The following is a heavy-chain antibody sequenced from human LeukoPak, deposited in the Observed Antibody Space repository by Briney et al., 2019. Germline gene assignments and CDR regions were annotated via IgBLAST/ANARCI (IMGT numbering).Heavy chain of an antibody. D-gene: IGHD2-2*01. CDR3: ARDLICSSTSCHHYYYYGMDV. J-gene: IGHJ6*02. CDR1: GYTFTSYS. CDR2: ISAYNGNT. Sequence: ASVTVSCTASGYTFTSYSISWVRQAPGQGLERMGWISAYNGNTNYAQKLQGRVTMTTDTSTSTAYMELRSLRSDDTAVYYCARDLICSSTSCHHYYYYGMDVWGQGTTVTVSS. V-gene: IGHV1-18*01.